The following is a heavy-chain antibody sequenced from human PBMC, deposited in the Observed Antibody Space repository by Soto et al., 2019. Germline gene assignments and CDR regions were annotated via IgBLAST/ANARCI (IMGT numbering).Heavy chain of an antibody. Sequence: PSQTLSLTCAISGDSVSSNSAAWNWIRQSPSRGLEWLGRTYYRSKWYNDYAVSVKSRITINPDTSKNQFSLQLNSVTPEDTAVYYCARDYFFAGPEKSTGTHYYYYGMDVWGQGTTVTVSS. CDR2: TYYRSKWYN. V-gene: IGHV6-1*01. CDR3: ARDYFFAGPEKSTGTHYYYYGMDV. CDR1: GDSVSSNSAA. J-gene: IGHJ6*02. D-gene: IGHD1-1*01.